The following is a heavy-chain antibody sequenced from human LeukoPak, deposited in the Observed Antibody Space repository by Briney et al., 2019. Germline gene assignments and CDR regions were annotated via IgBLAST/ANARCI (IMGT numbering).Heavy chain of an antibody. CDR2: ISVYNGNT. Sequence: ASVKVPCKASGYTFTSYGITWVRQAPGQGLEWMGWISVYNGNTNYAQKLQGRVTMTTDTSTSTAYMELRSLRSDDTAVYYCARGLPRIAAAGANWFDPWGQGTLVTVSS. CDR3: ARGLPRIAAAGANWFDP. J-gene: IGHJ5*02. CDR1: GYTFTSYG. V-gene: IGHV1-18*01. D-gene: IGHD6-13*01.